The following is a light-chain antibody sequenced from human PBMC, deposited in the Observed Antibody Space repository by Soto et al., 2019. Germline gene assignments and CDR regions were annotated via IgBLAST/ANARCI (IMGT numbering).Light chain of an antibody. CDR3: SSYTRSSTYV. V-gene: IGLV2-14*01. CDR1: SSDVGGYNY. CDR2: EVT. J-gene: IGLJ1*01. Sequence: QSALTQPASVSGSPGQSITISCTGTSSDVGGYNYVSWYLQHPGKAPKLMIYEVTNRPSGVSHRFSGSKSANTASLTISGLQAEDEADYYCSSYTRSSTYVLGTGTKLTVL.